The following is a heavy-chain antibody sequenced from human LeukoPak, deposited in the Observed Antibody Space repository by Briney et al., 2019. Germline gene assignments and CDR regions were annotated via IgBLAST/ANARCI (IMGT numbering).Heavy chain of an antibody. V-gene: IGHV1-69*13. D-gene: IGHD5-18*01. CDR3: ARESARGYSYGNNWFDP. CDR1: GGTFSSYA. Sequence: SVKVSCKASGGTFSSYAISWVRQAPGQGLEWMGGIIPIFGTANYAQKFQGRVTITADESTSTAYMELSSLRSEDTAVYYCARESARGYSYGNNWFDPWGQGTLVTVSS. CDR2: IIPIFGTA. J-gene: IGHJ5*02.